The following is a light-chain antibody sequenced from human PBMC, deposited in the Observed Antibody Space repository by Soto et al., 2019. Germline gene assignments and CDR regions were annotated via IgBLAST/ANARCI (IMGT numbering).Light chain of an antibody. CDR2: WAS. CDR3: QQYYSNPELT. Sequence: PLSLPLALGHPAYIPCRSSQILVYINGYTYLNWFQQKPGQPPRLLIYWASTRESGVPDRFSGSGSGTDLTLTISSLQSEDVAVYYCQQYYSNPELTFGGGTKV. V-gene: IGKV4-1*01. J-gene: IGKJ4*01. CDR1: QILVYINGYTY.